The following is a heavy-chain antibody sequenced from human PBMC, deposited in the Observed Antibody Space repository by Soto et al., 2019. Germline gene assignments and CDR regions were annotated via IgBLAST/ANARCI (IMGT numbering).Heavy chain of an antibody. CDR2: ISGSGGST. J-gene: IGHJ4*02. Sequence: EVQLLESGGGLVQPGGSLRLSCAASGFTFSSYAMSWVRQAPGKGLGWVSAISGSGGSTYYADSVKGRFTISRDNSKNTLYLQMNRLRAEDTAVYYCAYSGYASVYQDYWGQGTLVTVSS. CDR3: AYSGYASVYQDY. CDR1: GFTFSSYA. V-gene: IGHV3-23*01. D-gene: IGHD5-12*01.